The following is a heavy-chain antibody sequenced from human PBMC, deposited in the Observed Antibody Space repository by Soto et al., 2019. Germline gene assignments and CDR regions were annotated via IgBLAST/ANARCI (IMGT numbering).Heavy chain of an antibody. CDR1: GGTFSSYA. CDR3: ARDHYDFWSGYDKAWDCYYGRGV. D-gene: IGHD3-3*01. V-gene: IGHV1-69*13. Sequence: SVKVSCKASGGTFSSYAISWVRQAPGQGLEWMGGIIPIFGTANYAQKFQGRVTITADESTSTAYMELSSLRSEDTAVYYCARDHYDFWSGYDKAWDCYYGRGVWGQGPT. CDR2: IIPIFGTA. J-gene: IGHJ6*02.